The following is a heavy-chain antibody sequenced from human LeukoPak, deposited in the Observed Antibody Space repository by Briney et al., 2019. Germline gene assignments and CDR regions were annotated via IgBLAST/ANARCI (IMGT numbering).Heavy chain of an antibody. J-gene: IGHJ4*02. CDR2: IRYDGSNK. V-gene: IGHV3-30*02. D-gene: IGHD5-24*01. CDR1: GFTFSSYG. CDR3: VRESRDAYRPFDY. Sequence: GGSLRLSCAASGFTFSSYGMHWVRQAPGKGLEWVAFIRYDGSNKYYADSVKGRFTISRDNAKSTLHLQMNSLRAEDTAIYYCVRESRDAYRPFDYWGQGTQVTVSS.